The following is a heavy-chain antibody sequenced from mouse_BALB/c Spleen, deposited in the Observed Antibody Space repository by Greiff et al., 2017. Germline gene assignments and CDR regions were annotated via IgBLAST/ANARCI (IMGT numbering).Heavy chain of an antibody. J-gene: IGHJ4*01. D-gene: IGHD1-1*01. Sequence: EVQRVESGGGLVKPGGSLKLSCAASGFTFSSYAMSWVRQTPEKRLEWVASISSGGSYTYYPDSVKGRFTISRDNAKNNLYLQMSSLKSEDTAMYYCARDKGYGSSYAMDYWGQGTSVTVSS. CDR2: ISSGGSYT. V-gene: IGHV5-6*01. CDR1: GFTFSSYA. CDR3: ARDKGYGSSYAMDY.